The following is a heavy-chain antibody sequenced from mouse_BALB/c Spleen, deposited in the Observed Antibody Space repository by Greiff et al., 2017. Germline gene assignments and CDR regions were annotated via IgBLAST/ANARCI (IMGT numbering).Heavy chain of an antibody. J-gene: IGHJ2*01. Sequence: VQLQQSGAELVKPGASVKLSCKASGYSFTGYFMNWVMQSHGKSLEWIGRINPYNGDTFYNQKFKGKATLTVDKSSSTAHMELRSLASEDSAVYYCARDSLLRFDYWGQGTTLTVSS. CDR1: GYSFTGYF. V-gene: IGHV1-20*02. D-gene: IGHD1-2*01. CDR2: INPYNGDT. CDR3: ARDSLLRFDY.